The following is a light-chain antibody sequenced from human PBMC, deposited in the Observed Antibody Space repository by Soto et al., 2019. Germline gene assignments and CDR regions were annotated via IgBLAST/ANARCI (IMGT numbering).Light chain of an antibody. CDR2: EVS. CDR1: SSDVGGYNY. Sequence: QSVLTQPASASGSPGQSITISCTGTSSDVGGYNYVSWYQQHPGKAPKLMIYEVSNRPSGVSNRFSGSKSGNTASLTISGLQAEDEAEYYCSSYTSSSTYVFGTGTKLTVL. V-gene: IGLV2-14*01. CDR3: SSYTSSSTYV. J-gene: IGLJ1*01.